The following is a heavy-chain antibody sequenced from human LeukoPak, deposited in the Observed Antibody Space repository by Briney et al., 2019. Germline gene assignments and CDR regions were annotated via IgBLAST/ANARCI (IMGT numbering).Heavy chain of an antibody. CDR3: ARDPGYYDSSGIGFQH. J-gene: IGHJ1*01. D-gene: IGHD3-22*01. CDR1: GYTFTGYY. Sequence: ASVKVSCKASGYTFTGYYMSWVRQAPGQGLEWMGIINPSGGSTSYAQKFQGRVTMTRDTSTSTVYMGLSSLRSEDTAVYYCARDPGYYDSSGIGFQHWGQGTLVTVSS. CDR2: INPSGGST. V-gene: IGHV1-46*01.